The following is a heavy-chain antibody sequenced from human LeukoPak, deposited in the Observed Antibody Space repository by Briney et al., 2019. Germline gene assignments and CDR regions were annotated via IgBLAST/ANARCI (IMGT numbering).Heavy chain of an antibody. V-gene: IGHV3-11*04. CDR1: GFTFSDYY. D-gene: IGHD4-17*01. CDR3: ARVHGDYAPIGMDV. CDR2: ISSSCSTI. Sequence: PGGSLRLSCAASGFTFSDYYMSWIRQARGKGLEWVSYISSSCSTIYYADSVKGRFTISRDNAKNSLYLQMNSLRAEDTAVYYCARVHGDYAPIGMDVWGQGTTVTVSS. J-gene: IGHJ6*02.